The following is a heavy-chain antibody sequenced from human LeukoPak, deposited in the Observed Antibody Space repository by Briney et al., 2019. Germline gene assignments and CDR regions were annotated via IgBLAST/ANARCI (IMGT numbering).Heavy chain of an antibody. CDR3: ARLGGYSGYDLDY. J-gene: IGHJ4*02. CDR1: GGSISSGSYY. CDR2: IYTSGST. D-gene: IGHD5-12*01. Sequence: SETLSLTCTVSGGSISSGSYYWSWIRQPAGKGVEWIGRIYTSGSTNYNPSLKSRVTISLDTSKNQFSLKLTSVTAADTAVYYCARLGGYSGYDLDYWGQGTLVTVSS. V-gene: IGHV4-61*02.